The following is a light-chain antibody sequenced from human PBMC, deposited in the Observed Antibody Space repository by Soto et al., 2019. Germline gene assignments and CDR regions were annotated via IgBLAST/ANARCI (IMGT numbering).Light chain of an antibody. Sequence: DIQMTQSPSSVSASVGDRVTITCRASQGISNWLAWYQQKPGKAPKLLIYAASTLETGVPLRFSGSGSGTDFPLTISSLQPEDFATYYCQQANSFPRTFGPGTKVDIK. CDR1: QGISNW. J-gene: IGKJ3*01. CDR2: AAS. CDR3: QQANSFPRT. V-gene: IGKV1-12*01.